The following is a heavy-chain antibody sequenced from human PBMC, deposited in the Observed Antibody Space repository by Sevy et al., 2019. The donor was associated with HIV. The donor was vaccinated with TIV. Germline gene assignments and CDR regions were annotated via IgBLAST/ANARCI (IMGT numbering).Heavy chain of an antibody. Sequence: GGSLRLSCAASGFTFRKYGMHWVRQAPGKGLEWVAVIWWDGSEKYYADSVKGRFTSSRDNSEDTIYLKMRSLRADDTDIYNCVRDPQINDIAESGCSHWGQGTLVTVSS. V-gene: IGHV3-33*01. CDR1: GFTFRKYG. CDR3: VRDPQINDIAESGCSH. J-gene: IGHJ4*02. D-gene: IGHD3-22*01. CDR2: IWWDGSEK.